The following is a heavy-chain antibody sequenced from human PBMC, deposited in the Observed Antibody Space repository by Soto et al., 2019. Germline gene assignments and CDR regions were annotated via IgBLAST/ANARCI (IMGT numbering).Heavy chain of an antibody. V-gene: IGHV1-46*01. D-gene: IGHD1-26*01. CDR2: SNPSGGST. Sequence: QVQLVQSGAEVKKPGASVKVSCKASGYTFTRYYMHWVRQAPGQGLEWMGISNPSGGSTSYAQKCQCRATRTRDTSTSTVYMELSSLKSEDTAVYYCARESMSAREVDPYWGQGTLVTVSS. CDR1: GYTFTRYY. CDR3: ARESMSAREVDPY. J-gene: IGHJ4*02.